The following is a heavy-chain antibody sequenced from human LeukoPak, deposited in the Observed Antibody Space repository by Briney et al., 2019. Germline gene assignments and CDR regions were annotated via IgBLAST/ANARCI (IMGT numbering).Heavy chain of an antibody. CDR2: ISSSGSTI. V-gene: IGHV3-48*03. D-gene: IGHD6-6*01. J-gene: IGHJ4*02. Sequence: PGGSLRLSCAASGFTFSSYEMNWVRQAPGKGLEWVSYISSSGSTIYYADPVKGRFTISRDNAKNSLYLQMNSLRAEDTAVYYCACIAASRYYFDYWGQGTLVTVSS. CDR1: GFTFSSYE. CDR3: ACIAASRYYFDY.